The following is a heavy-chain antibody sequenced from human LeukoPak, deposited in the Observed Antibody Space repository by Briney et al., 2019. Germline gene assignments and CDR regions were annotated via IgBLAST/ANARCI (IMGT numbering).Heavy chain of an antibody. CDR3: AREGYYGSGSPPSLYFDY. CDR1: GFTFRNYV. D-gene: IGHD3-10*01. Sequence: GGSLRLSCAASGFTFRNYVIHWVRQAPGKGLEWMAVTSSDLNVKLYADSVKGRFTISRDNSRSTLYLQMNSLRPEDTAIYYCAREGYYGSGSPPSLYFDYWGQGTLVTVSS. CDR2: TSSDLNVK. V-gene: IGHV3-30-3*01. J-gene: IGHJ4*02.